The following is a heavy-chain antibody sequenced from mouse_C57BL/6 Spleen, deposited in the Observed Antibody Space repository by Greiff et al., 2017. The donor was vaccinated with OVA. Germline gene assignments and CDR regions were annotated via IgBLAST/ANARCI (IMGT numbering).Heavy chain of an antibody. D-gene: IGHD1-1*01. J-gene: IGHJ1*03. Sequence: VQLQQSGAELVKPGASVKISCKASGYTFTDYYINWVKQRPGQGLEWIGKIGPGSGSTYYNEKFKGKATLTADKSSCTAYMQLSSLTSEDSAVYFCAGWPVVAPYWYFDVWGTETTVTVSS. CDR3: AGWPVVAPYWYFDV. CDR2: IGPGSGST. CDR1: GYTFTDYY. V-gene: IGHV1-77*01.